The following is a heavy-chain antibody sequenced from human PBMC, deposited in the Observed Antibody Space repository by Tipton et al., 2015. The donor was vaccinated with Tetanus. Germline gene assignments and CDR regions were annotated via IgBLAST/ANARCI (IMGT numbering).Heavy chain of an antibody. CDR2: IQYNGIT. CDR1: GGSISTNY. D-gene: IGHD3-9*01. V-gene: IGHV4-59*07. J-gene: IGHJ4*02. Sequence: TLSLTCAVSGGSISTNYWTWIRQSPGKGLEWIGFIQYNGITNYHPSLKSRVSISVDSSTSQFSLRLASVAAADTAVYYCARHSSLKALNYWGQGPLVTASS. CDR3: ARHSSLKALNY.